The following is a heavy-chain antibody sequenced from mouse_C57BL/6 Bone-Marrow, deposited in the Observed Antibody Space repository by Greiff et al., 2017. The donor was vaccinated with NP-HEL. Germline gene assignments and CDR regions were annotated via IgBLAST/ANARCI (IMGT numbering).Heavy chain of an antibody. Sequence: QVQLQQPGAELVMPGASVKLSCKASGYTFTSYWMHWVKQRPGQGLEWIGEIDPSDSYTNYNQKFKGKSTLTVDKSSSTAYMQLSSLTSEDSAVYYLSRDIYYGSSSHWYWDGWGTGTTVTVSS. CDR1: GYTFTSYW. J-gene: IGHJ1*03. V-gene: IGHV1-69*01. D-gene: IGHD1-1*01. CDR2: IDPSDSYT. CDR3: SRDIYYGSSSHWYWDG.